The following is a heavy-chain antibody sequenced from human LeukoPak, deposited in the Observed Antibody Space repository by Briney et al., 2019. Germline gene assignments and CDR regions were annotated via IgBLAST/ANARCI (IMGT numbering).Heavy chain of an antibody. D-gene: IGHD3-22*01. CDR2: IKSRADGGTT. V-gene: IGHV3-15*01. J-gene: IGHJ4*02. Sequence: GGSLRLSCAGSGFTFSDGWMSWVRQAPGMGLEWVGRIKSRADGGTTDYAAPVKGRFTISRNDSKNMLYLQMNSLKTEDTAMYYCYYYYDSSGYQTLLDYWGQGTLVTVSS. CDR3: YYYYDSSGYQTLLDY. CDR1: GFTFSDGW.